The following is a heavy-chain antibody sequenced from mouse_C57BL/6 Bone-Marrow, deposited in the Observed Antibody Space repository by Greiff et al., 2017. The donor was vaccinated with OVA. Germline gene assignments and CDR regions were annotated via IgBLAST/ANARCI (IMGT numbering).Heavy chain of an antibody. D-gene: IGHD1-1*01. V-gene: IGHV1-50*01. J-gene: IGHJ4*01. CDR3: ARSATTVVATRAMDY. Sequence: QVQLQQPGAELVKPGASVKLSCKASGYTFTSYWMQWVKQRPGQGLEWIGEIDPSDSYTKNNQKFKGKATLTVDTSSSTAYMQLSSLTSEDSAVYYCARSATTVVATRAMDYWGQGTSVTVSS. CDR1: GYTFTSYW. CDR2: IDPSDSYT.